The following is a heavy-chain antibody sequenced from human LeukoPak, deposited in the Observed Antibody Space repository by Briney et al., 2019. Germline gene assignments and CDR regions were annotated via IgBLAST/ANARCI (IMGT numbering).Heavy chain of an antibody. CDR3: TAWGVDNLGPYYYYYGMDV. CDR1: GYTFTSYD. J-gene: IGHJ6*02. CDR2: MNPNSGNT. Sequence: ASVKVSCKASGYTFTSYDINWVRQATGQGLEWMGWMNPNSGNTGYAQKFQGRVTMTRNTSIGTAYMELSSLRSEDTAVYYCTAWGVDNLGPYYYYYGMDVWGQGTTVTVSS. D-gene: IGHD3-10*01. V-gene: IGHV1-8*01.